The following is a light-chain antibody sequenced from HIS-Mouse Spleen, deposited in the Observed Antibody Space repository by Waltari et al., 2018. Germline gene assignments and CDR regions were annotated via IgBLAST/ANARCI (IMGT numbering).Light chain of an antibody. CDR1: QSVSSSY. CDR3: QQYGSSPWT. J-gene: IGKJ1*01. Sequence: EIVLTQSPGTLSLSPGERATLSCRASQSVSSSYLAWYQQKPGQAPRLRIYGASSRATGIPDRFSGSGSGTDFTLTISRLEPEDFAVYYCQQYGSSPWTFCQGTKVEIK. CDR2: GAS. V-gene: IGKV3-20*01.